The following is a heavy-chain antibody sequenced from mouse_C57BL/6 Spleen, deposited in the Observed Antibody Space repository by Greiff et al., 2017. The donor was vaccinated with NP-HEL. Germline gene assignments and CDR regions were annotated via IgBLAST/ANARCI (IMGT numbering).Heavy chain of an antibody. V-gene: IGHV1-82*01. D-gene: IGHD2-1*01. CDR1: GYAFSSSW. Sequence: VQLQQSGPELVKPGASVKISCKASGYAFSSSWMNWVKQRPGKGLEWIGRIYPGDGDTNYNGKFKGKATLTADKSSSTAYMQLSSLTSEDSAVYFCARNYGNYEIFAYWGQGTLVTVSA. J-gene: IGHJ3*01. CDR3: ARNYGNYEIFAY. CDR2: IYPGDGDT.